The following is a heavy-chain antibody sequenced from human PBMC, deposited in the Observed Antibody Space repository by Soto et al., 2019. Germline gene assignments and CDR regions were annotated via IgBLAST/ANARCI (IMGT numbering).Heavy chain of an antibody. J-gene: IGHJ1*01. D-gene: IGHD4-17*01. CDR2: IIPILGIA. CDR1: GGTFSSYT. V-gene: IGHV1-69*02. CDR3: ARLGGDYLYFQH. Sequence: QVQLVQSGAEVKKPGSSVKVSCKASGGTFSSYTISWVRQAPGQGLEWMGRIIPILGIANYAQKFQGRVTLTADKSTSTACMELSSLRSEDTAVYYCARLGGDYLYFQHWGQGTLVTVSS.